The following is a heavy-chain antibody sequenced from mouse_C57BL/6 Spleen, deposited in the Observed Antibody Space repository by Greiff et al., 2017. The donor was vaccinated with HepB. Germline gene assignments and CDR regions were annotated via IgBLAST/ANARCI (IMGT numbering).Heavy chain of an antibody. Sequence: EVKVVESGGGLVKPGGSLKLSCAASGFTFSSYAMSWVRQTPEKRLEWVATISAGGSYTYYPDNVKGRFTISRDNAKNNLYLQMSHLKSEDTAMYYCARDRNYRETMDYWGQGTSVTVSS. CDR1: GFTFSSYA. J-gene: IGHJ4*01. D-gene: IGHD2-12*01. V-gene: IGHV5-4*01. CDR3: ARDRNYRETMDY. CDR2: ISAGGSYT.